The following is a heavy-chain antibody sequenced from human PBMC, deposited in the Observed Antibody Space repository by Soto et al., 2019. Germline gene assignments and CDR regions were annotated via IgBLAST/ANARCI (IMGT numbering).Heavy chain of an antibody. J-gene: IGHJ2*01. CDR3: AKGQNTMIVVVTARGGWYFDL. CDR2: ISGSGGST. V-gene: IGHV3-23*01. Sequence: GGSLRLSCAASGFTFSSYAMSWVRQAPGKGLEWVSTISGSGGSTYYADSVKGRFSISRDNSKNTLYLQMNSLRAEDTAVYYCAKGQNTMIVVVTARGGWYFDLWGRGTLVTVSS. D-gene: IGHD3-22*01. CDR1: GFTFSSYA.